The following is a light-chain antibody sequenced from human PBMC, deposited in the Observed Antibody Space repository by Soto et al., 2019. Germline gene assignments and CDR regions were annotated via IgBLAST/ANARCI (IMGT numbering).Light chain of an antibody. V-gene: IGLV4-69*01. CDR1: SGHSSYA. J-gene: IGLJ2*01. CDR2: LNNDGSH. CDR3: QTWGTGFQF. Sequence: HLVLTQSPSASASLGASVKLTCTLSSGHSSYAIAWHQKQPGKGPRYLMDLNNDGSHTKGDGIPDRFSGSSSGADRYLIISSLQSEDEADYYCQTWGTGFQFFGGGTKLTVL.